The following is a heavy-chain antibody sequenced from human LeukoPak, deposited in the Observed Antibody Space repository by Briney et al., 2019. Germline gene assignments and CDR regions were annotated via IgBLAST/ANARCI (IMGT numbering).Heavy chain of an antibody. CDR3: ARSMVRGGNWFDP. V-gene: IGHV3-21*01. D-gene: IGHD3-10*01. Sequence: PGGSLRLSCAASGFTFSSYSMNWVRQAPGKGLEWVSSISSSSSYIHYADSVKGRFTISRDNAKNSLYLQMNSLRAEDTAVYYCARSMVRGGNWFDPWGQGTLVTVSS. CDR2: ISSSSSYI. J-gene: IGHJ5*02. CDR1: GFTFSSYS.